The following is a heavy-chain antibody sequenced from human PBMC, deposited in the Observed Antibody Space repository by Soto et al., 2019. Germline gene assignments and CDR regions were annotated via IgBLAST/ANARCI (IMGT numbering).Heavy chain of an antibody. Sequence: ASVKVSCKASGYTFPSYAMHWVRQAPGQRLEWMGWINAGNGNTKYSQKFQGRVTITRDTSASTAYMELSSLRSEDTAVYYCARGIATYYFDYWGQGTLVTVSS. J-gene: IGHJ4*02. CDR3: ARGIATYYFDY. V-gene: IGHV1-3*01. CDR1: GYTFPSYA. D-gene: IGHD6-13*01. CDR2: INAGNGNT.